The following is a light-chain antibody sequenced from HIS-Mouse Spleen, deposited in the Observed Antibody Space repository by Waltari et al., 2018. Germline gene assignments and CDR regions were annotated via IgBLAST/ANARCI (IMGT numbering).Light chain of an antibody. Sequence: DIQMTQSPSTLSASVGDRVTIPCRPSQSISSWLAWYQQKPGKAPKLLIYKASSLESGVPSRFSGSGSGTEFTLTISSLQPDDFATYYCQQYNSYLTFGGGTKVEIK. J-gene: IGKJ4*01. CDR1: QSISSW. CDR3: QQYNSYLT. V-gene: IGKV1-5*03. CDR2: KAS.